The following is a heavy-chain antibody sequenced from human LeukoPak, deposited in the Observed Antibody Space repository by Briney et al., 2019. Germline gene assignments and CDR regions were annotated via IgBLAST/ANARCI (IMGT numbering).Heavy chain of an antibody. CDR3: AREAVTIFGLVRTQTTKGPHRFDP. J-gene: IGHJ5*02. D-gene: IGHD3-3*01. CDR1: GYTFTSYD. CDR2: INPSGGST. Sequence: ASVKVSCKASGYTFTSYDINWVRQAPGQGLEWMGIINPSGGSTNYAQKFQGRVTMTRDMSTSTVYMELSSLRSEDTAVYYCAREAVTIFGLVRTQTTKGPHRFDPWGQGTLVTVSS. V-gene: IGHV1-46*01.